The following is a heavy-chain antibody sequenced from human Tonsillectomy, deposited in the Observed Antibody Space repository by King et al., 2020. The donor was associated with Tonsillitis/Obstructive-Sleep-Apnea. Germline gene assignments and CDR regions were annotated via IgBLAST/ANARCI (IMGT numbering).Heavy chain of an antibody. Sequence: VQLVESGGGVVQPGRSLRLSCAASGFTFSSYGMHWVRQAPGKGLEWGAVISFDGSNKYYADSVKGRFTISRDNSKNTLYLQMNSLGAEDTAVYYCSKRPYSNYVDPYYYYMDVWGKGTTVTVSS. CDR1: GFTFSSYG. D-gene: IGHD4-11*01. CDR3: SKRPYSNYVDPYYYYMDV. CDR2: ISFDGSNK. J-gene: IGHJ6*03. V-gene: IGHV3-30*18.